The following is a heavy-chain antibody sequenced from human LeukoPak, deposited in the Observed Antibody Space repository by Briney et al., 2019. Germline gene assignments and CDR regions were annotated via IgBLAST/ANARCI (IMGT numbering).Heavy chain of an antibody. CDR2: ISSSSSTI. V-gene: IGHV3-48*04. D-gene: IGHD3-10*01. CDR3: ASLWFGELLSNYYYGMDV. CDR1: GFTFSSYS. J-gene: IGHJ6*02. Sequence: GGSLRLSCAASGFTFSSYSMNWVRQAPGKGLEWVSYISSSSSTIYYADSVKGRFTISRDNAKNSLYLRMNSLRAEDTAVYYCASLWFGELLSNYYYGMDVWGQGTTVTVSS.